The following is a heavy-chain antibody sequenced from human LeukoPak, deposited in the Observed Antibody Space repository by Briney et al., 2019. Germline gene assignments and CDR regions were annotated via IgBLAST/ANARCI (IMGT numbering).Heavy chain of an antibody. D-gene: IGHD2-15*01. CDR1: GYTFTVYY. Sequence: ASVTVSFKSSGYTFTVYYMHWVRQAPGQGLEWMGWINPNSGGTNYAQKFQGRVTMTRDTSISTVYMDLGRLTSDDTAVYYCARDFPSGSGGVDYWGQGTLVTVSS. CDR3: ARDFPSGSGGVDY. V-gene: IGHV1-2*02. J-gene: IGHJ4*02. CDR2: INPNSGGT.